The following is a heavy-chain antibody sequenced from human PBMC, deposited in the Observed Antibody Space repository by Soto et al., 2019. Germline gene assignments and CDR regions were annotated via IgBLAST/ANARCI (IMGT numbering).Heavy chain of an antibody. D-gene: IGHD2-15*01. CDR1: GGSFSGYY. Sequence: QVQLQQWGAGLLKPSETLSLTCAVYGGSFSGYYWSWIRQPPGKGLEWIGEINHSGSTNYNPSLKSRVTISVDTSKNQFSLKRSSVTAADTAVYYCARSMGREIDYWGQGTLVTVSS. CDR3: ARSMGREIDY. J-gene: IGHJ4*02. CDR2: INHSGST. V-gene: IGHV4-34*01.